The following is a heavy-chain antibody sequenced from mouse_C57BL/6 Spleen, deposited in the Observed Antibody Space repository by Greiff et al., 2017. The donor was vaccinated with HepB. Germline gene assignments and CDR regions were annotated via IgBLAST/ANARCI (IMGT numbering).Heavy chain of an antibody. V-gene: IGHV1-62-2*01. CDR1: GYTFTEYT. CDR2: FYPGSGSI. Sequence: VQLQQSGAELVKPGASVKLSCKASGYTFTEYTIHWVKQRSGQGLEWIGWFYPGSGSIKYNEKFKDKATLTADKSSSTVYMELSRLKSEDSAVYFCARQEDWDYSNTYYAMDYWCQGTSVTVSS. J-gene: IGHJ4*01. CDR3: ARQEDWDYSNTYYAMDY. D-gene: IGHD2-5*01.